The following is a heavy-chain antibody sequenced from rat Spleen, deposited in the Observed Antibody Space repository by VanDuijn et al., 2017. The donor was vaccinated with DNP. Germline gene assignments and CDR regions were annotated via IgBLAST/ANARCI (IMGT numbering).Heavy chain of an antibody. Sequence: EVQLVESGGGLVQPGRSMKLSCAASGFTFSNYYMAWVRQASTKGLEWVATISISGSTTSYPDSVKGRFTISRDNAKSCLYLHMNSLKSEDTATYYCARQRWYYSGEGMDYWGQGVMVTVSS. CDR1: GFTFSNYY. J-gene: IGHJ2*01. D-gene: IGHD1-1*01. V-gene: IGHV5-25*01. CDR2: ISISGSTT. CDR3: ARQRWYYSGEGMDY.